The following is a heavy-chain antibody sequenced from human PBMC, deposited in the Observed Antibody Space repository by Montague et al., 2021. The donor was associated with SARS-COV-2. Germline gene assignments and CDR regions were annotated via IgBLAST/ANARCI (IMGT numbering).Heavy chain of an antibody. D-gene: IGHD1-26*01. V-gene: IGHV3-33*01. CDR1: GFTFSSYG. CDR2: IWYDGSNK. Sequence: SLRLSCAASGFTFSSYGMHWVRQAPGKGLEWVAVIWYDGSNKYYADSVKGRFTISRDNSKNTLYLQMNSLRAEDTAVYYCAASLVGATPADYWGQGTLVTVSS. J-gene: IGHJ4*02. CDR3: AASLVGATPADY.